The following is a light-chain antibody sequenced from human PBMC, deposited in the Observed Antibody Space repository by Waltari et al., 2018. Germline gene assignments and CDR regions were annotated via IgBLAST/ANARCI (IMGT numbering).Light chain of an antibody. J-gene: IGKJ2*01. V-gene: IGKV3-15*01. CDR3: QQYNNWPPGPYT. CDR2: GAS. Sequence: EIVMTQSPATLSVSPGERATLSCRASQSVSSNLAWYQQKTGQAPRLLIYGASTRATGIPARFSGSGSGTEFTLTISSMQSEDFAVYYCQQYNNWPPGPYTFGQGTKLEIK. CDR1: QSVSSN.